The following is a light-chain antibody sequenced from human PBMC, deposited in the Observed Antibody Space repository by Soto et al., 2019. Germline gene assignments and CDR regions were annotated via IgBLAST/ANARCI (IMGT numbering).Light chain of an antibody. V-gene: IGKV3-20*01. CDR1: QSVSSS. CDR3: QQYGSSPPGFT. J-gene: IGKJ3*01. CDR2: GAS. Sequence: EIVVTQSPATLSVSPGERVTLSCRASQSVSSSLAWYQQRPGQAPRLLIYGASSRATGIPDRFSGSGSGTDFTLTISRLEPEDFEVYYCQQYGSSPPGFTFGPGTKVDIK.